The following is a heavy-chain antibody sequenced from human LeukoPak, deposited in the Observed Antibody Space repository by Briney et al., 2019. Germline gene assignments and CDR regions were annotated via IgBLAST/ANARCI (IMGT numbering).Heavy chain of an antibody. Sequence: PGGSLRLSCAASGFTFSSYAMSWVRQAPGKGLEWVSAISDNGGSIFYADSVKGRFTISRDNSKNSLYLQMNSLRAEDTAVYYCARDLIAVAGIDYWGQGTLVTVSS. D-gene: IGHD6-19*01. CDR1: GFTFSSYA. J-gene: IGHJ4*02. V-gene: IGHV3-23*01. CDR2: ISDNGGSI. CDR3: ARDLIAVAGIDY.